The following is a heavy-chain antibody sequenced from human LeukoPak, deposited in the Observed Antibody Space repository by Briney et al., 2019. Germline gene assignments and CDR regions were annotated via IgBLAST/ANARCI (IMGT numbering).Heavy chain of an antibody. CDR1: GFTFSSYA. V-gene: IGHV3-23*01. D-gene: IGHD2-15*01. CDR2: ISGSGGST. Sequence: PGGSLRLSCAASGFTFSSYAMSWVRQAPGKGLEWVSAISGSGGSTYYADSVKGRFTISRDNSKNTLYLQMNSLRAEDTAVYYCAKDRRKVWWELLYYFDYWGQGTLVTVSS. J-gene: IGHJ4*02. CDR3: AKDRRKVWWELLYYFDY.